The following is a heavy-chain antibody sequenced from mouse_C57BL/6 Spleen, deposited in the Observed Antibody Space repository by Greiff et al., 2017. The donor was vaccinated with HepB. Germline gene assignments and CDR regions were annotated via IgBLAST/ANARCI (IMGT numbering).Heavy chain of an antibody. Sequence: QVHVKQSGAELVRPGASVTLSCKASGYTFTDYEMHWVKQTPVHGLEWIGAIDPETGGTAYNQKFKGKAILTADKSSSTAYMELRSLTSEDSAVYYCTRGRDYWGQGTTLTVSS. CDR1: GYTFTDYE. CDR2: IDPETGGT. J-gene: IGHJ2*01. D-gene: IGHD3-3*01. CDR3: TRGRDY. V-gene: IGHV1-15*01.